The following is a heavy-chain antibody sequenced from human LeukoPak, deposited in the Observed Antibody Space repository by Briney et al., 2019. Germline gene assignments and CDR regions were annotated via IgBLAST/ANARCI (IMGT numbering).Heavy chain of an antibody. CDR3: ARATRSIAARKGFDP. Sequence: ASVTVSYKASGYTFTSYGISWVRQAPGQGLGWMGWISAYNGNTNYAQKLQGRVTMTTDTSTSTAYMELRSLRSDDTAVYYCARATRSIAARKGFDPWGQGTLVTVSS. CDR2: ISAYNGNT. J-gene: IGHJ5*02. V-gene: IGHV1-18*01. CDR1: GYTFTSYG. D-gene: IGHD6-6*01.